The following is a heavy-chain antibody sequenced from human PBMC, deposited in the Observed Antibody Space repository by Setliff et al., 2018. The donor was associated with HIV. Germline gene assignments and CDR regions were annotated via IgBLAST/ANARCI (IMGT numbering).Heavy chain of an antibody. CDR1: GETIRNGFYY. J-gene: IGHJ4*02. V-gene: IGHV4-39*07. CDR2: IYYSGST. Sequence: TSETLSLTCTVSGETIRNGFYYWHWMRQPPGKGLEWIGSIYYSGSTHYKSPLKSRVTISVDTSKNQFSLRLSSVTAADTAVYYCARGGGPDTNFDSWGRGTLVTVSS. CDR3: ARGGGPDTNFDS.